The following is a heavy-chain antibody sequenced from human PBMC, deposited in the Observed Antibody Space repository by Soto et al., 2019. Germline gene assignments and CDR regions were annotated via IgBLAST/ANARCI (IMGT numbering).Heavy chain of an antibody. CDR3: AKDLPVRGYSSSSFDY. CDR2: ISGSGGST. D-gene: IGHD6-6*01. V-gene: IGHV3-23*01. Sequence: EVQLLESGGGLVQPGGSLRLSCAASGFTFSSYAMSWVRQAPGKGLEWVSAISGSGGSTYYADSVKGRFTISRDNSKNMLYRQMNSLRAEATAVYYCAKDLPVRGYSSSSFDYWGQGTLVTVSS. J-gene: IGHJ4*02. CDR1: GFTFSSYA.